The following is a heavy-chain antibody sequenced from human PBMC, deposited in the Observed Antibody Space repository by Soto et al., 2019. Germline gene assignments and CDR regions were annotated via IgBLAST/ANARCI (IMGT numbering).Heavy chain of an antibody. D-gene: IGHD4-4*01. CDR1: GFTFSSYG. Sequence: QVQLVESGGGVVQPGRSLRLSCAASGFTFSSYGMHWVRQAPGKGLEWVAVISYDGNNKYYAGSVKGRFTISRDNSKNTLYLQTNFLRSEDTAEYYCAREAGTVSFDYWGQGTLVTVSS. CDR2: ISYDGNNK. J-gene: IGHJ4*02. V-gene: IGHV3-30*03. CDR3: AREAGTVSFDY.